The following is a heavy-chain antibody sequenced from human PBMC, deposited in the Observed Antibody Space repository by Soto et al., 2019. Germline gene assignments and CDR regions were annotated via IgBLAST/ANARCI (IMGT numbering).Heavy chain of an antibody. CDR3: AQDAGYSYGPENFDY. Sequence: EVQLLESGGGLVQPGGSLRLSCAASGFTFSSYAMSWVRQAPGKGLEWVSAISGSGGSTYYADSVKGRFTISRDNYKNTLYLPMNSLRAEDTAVYYCAQDAGYSYGPENFDYWGQGTLVTVSS. CDR2: ISGSGGST. V-gene: IGHV3-23*01. CDR1: GFTFSSYA. D-gene: IGHD5-18*01. J-gene: IGHJ4*02.